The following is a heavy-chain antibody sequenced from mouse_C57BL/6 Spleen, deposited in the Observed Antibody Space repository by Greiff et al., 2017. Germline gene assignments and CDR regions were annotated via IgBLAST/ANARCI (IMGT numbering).Heavy chain of an antibody. D-gene: IGHD1-1*01. J-gene: IGHJ2*01. CDR2: IHPNSGST. Sequence: QVQLQQSGAELVKPGASVKLSCKASGYTFTSYWMHWVKQRPGQGLEWIGMIHPNSGSTNYNEKFKSKATLAVDKSSSTAYMQLSSLTSEDSAVYYCARRTTGLDYWGQGTTLTVSS. CDR1: GYTFTSYW. V-gene: IGHV1-64*01. CDR3: ARRTTGLDY.